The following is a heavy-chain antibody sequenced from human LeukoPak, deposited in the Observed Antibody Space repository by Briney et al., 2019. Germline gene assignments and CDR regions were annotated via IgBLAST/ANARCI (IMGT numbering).Heavy chain of an antibody. CDR1: GYTFTELS. Sequence: ASVKVSCKVSGYTFTELSMHWVRQAPGKGLEWMGGFDPKDGETIYAQKFQGRVTMTEDTSTDTAYMELSSLRSEDTAVYYCATVSTGSSWYGDRADYFQHWGQGTLVTVSS. CDR2: FDPKDGET. V-gene: IGHV1-24*01. D-gene: IGHD6-13*01. J-gene: IGHJ1*01. CDR3: ATVSTGSSWYGDRADYFQH.